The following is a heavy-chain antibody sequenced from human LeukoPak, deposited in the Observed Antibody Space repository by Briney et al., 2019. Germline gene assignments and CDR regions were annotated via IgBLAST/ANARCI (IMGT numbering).Heavy chain of an antibody. CDR3: ARGHGREVAGYYFDY. J-gene: IGHJ4*02. V-gene: IGHV1-69*04. Sequence: SVKVSCKASGGTFSSYAISWVRQAPGQGLEWMGRIIPILGIANYAQKFQGRVTITADKSTSTAYMELSSLRSEDTAVYYCARGHGREVAGYYFDYWGQGTLVTVSS. D-gene: IGHD6-19*01. CDR2: IIPILGIA. CDR1: GGTFSSYA.